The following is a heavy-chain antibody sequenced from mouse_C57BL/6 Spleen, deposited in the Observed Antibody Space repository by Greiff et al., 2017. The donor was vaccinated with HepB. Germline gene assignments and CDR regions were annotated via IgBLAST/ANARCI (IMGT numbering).Heavy chain of an antibody. D-gene: IGHD2-3*01. Sequence: EVQGVESGGGLVKPGGSLKLSCAASGFTFSSYAMSWVRQTPEKRLEWVATISDGGSYTYYPDNVKGRFTISRDNAKNNLYLQMSHLKSEDTAMYYCARSGLLRYFDYWGQGTSVTVSS. CDR2: ISDGGSYT. CDR3: ARSGLLRYFDY. J-gene: IGHJ4*01. CDR1: GFTFSSYA. V-gene: IGHV5-4*01.